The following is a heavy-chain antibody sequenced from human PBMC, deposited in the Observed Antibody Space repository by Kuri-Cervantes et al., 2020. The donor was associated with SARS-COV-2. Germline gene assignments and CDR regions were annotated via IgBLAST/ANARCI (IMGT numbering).Heavy chain of an antibody. CDR3: AKTFRPYYDYVWGSYRQGEGDHFDY. J-gene: IGHJ4*02. CDR1: GFTFSSYA. CDR2: ISYDGSNK. Sequence: LSLTCAASGFTFSSYAMHLVRQAPGKGLEWVAVISYDGSNKYYADSVKGRFTISRDNSKNTLYLPMNSLRAEDTAVYYCAKTFRPYYDYVWGSYRQGEGDHFDYWGQGTLVTVSS. V-gene: IGHV3-30-3*01. D-gene: IGHD3-16*02.